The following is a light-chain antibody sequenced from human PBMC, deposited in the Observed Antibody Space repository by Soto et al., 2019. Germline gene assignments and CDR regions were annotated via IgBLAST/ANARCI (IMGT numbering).Light chain of an antibody. CDR3: CSHAGSFTLV. CDR2: DVS. CDR1: SSDVGGYNY. Sequence: QSVLTQPRSVSGSPGQSVTISCTGNSSDVGGYNYVSWYQKYPGKAPRLMIYDVSKRPSGVPDRFSGSKSGNTASLTISGLQAEDEADYYCCSHAGSFTLVFGGGTKVTVL. J-gene: IGLJ2*01. V-gene: IGLV2-11*01.